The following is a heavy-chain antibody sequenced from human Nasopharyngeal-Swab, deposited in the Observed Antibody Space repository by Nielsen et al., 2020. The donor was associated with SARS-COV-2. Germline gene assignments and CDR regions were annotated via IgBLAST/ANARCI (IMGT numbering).Heavy chain of an antibody. D-gene: IGHD2-2*02. CDR2: INPSGGST. V-gene: IGHV1-46*01. CDR1: GYTFTSYY. CDR3: ARGYCSSTSCYTLVDP. J-gene: IGHJ5*02. Sequence: ASVKVSCKASGYTFTSYYMHWVRQAPGQGLEWMGIINPSGGSTSYAQKFQGRVTITRDTSASTAYMELSTLRPEDTAVYYCARGYCSSTSCYTLVDPWGQGTLVTVSS.